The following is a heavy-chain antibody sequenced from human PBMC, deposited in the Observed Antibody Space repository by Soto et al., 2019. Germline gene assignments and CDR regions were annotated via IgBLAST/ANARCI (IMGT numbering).Heavy chain of an antibody. Sequence: SETLSLTCTVSGGSISSYYWSWIRQPAGKGLEWIGRIYTSGSTNYNPSLKSRVTMSVDTSKNQFSLELSSVTAADTAVYYCARDYDILTGSAPALPFDPWGQGTLVTVSS. CDR3: ARDYDILTGSAPALPFDP. D-gene: IGHD3-9*01. CDR2: IYTSGST. CDR1: GGSISSYY. J-gene: IGHJ5*02. V-gene: IGHV4-4*07.